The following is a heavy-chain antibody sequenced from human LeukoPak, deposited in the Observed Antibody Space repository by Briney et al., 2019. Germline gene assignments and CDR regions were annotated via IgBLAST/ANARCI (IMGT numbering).Heavy chain of an antibody. J-gene: IGHJ5*02. CDR2: IYTSGST. CDR3: ARDPYYYGSGSQSWFDP. V-gene: IGHV4-4*07. Sequence: SETLSLTCTVSGGSISSYYWSWIRQPAGKGLEWIGRIYTSGSTNYNPSLKSRVTMSVDTSKNQFSLKLSSVTAADTAVYYCARDPYYYGSGSQSWFDPWGQGTLVTVSS. D-gene: IGHD3-10*01. CDR1: GGSISSYY.